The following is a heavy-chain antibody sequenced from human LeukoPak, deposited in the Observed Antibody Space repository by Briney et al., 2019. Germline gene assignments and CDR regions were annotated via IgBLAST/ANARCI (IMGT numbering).Heavy chain of an antibody. Sequence: SVKVSCKASGGTFSSYAISWVRQAPGQGLEWMGRIIPIFGTANYAQKFQGRVTITTDESTSTAYMELSSLRSEDTAEYYCARAKGELRAFDIWGQGTMVTVSS. D-gene: IGHD1-26*01. CDR2: IIPIFGTA. CDR1: GGTFSSYA. V-gene: IGHV1-69*05. CDR3: ARAKGELRAFDI. J-gene: IGHJ3*02.